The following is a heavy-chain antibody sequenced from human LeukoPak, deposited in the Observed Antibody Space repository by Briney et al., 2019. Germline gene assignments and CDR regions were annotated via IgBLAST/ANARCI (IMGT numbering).Heavy chain of an antibody. Sequence: ASVKVSCTASGYTFTSYYMHWVRQAPGQGLEWMGIINPSGGSTSYAQKFQGRVTMTRDTSTSTVYMELSSLRSEDTAVYYCARESGVCSSTSCSQNPWGQGTLVTVSS. CDR2: INPSGGST. J-gene: IGHJ5*02. CDR3: ARESGVCSSTSCSQNP. CDR1: GYTFTSYY. V-gene: IGHV1-46*01. D-gene: IGHD2-2*01.